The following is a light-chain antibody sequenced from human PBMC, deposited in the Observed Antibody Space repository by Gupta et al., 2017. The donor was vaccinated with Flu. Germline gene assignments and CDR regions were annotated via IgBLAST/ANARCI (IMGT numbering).Light chain of an antibody. CDR3: AAWDDSLNGRV. Sequence: QSVLTQPPSASGTPGQTVTISCSGGNSNIGKNYVYWYQQLPGTAPKLLIYRSDQRPSGVPDRVSGSKSGTSASLAISGLRSEDEANYYCAAWDDSLNGRVFGGGTKLTVL. CDR2: RSD. J-gene: IGLJ3*02. V-gene: IGLV1-47*01. CDR1: NSNIGKNY.